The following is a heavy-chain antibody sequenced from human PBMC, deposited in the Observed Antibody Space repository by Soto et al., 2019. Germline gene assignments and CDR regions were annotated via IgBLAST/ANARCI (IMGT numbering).Heavy chain of an antibody. J-gene: IGHJ4*02. CDR3: ANYGPVGATGY. Sequence: QVQLVESGGGVVQPGRSLRLSCAASGFTFSSYGMHWVRQAPGKGLEWVAVISYDGSNKYYPDSVKGRFTISRDNSKNPLYLQMNSLRAEGTAVCYWANYGPVGATGYWGQGTLVTFSS. CDR1: GFTFSSYG. V-gene: IGHV3-30*18. CDR2: ISYDGSNK. D-gene: IGHD1-26*01.